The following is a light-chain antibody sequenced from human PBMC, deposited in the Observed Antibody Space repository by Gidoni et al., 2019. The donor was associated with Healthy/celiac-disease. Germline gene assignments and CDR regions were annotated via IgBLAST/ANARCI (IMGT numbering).Light chain of an antibody. J-gene: IGKJ3*01. CDR3: QQYNSYSGT. Sequence: DIQMTQSPSTLSASVGDRVTITCRASQSISSWLAWYQQKPGNAPKLLNYKASSLESGVPSRFSGSGSGTEFTLTISSLQPDDFATYYCQQYNSYSGTFGPGTKVDIK. V-gene: IGKV1-5*03. CDR1: QSISSW. CDR2: KAS.